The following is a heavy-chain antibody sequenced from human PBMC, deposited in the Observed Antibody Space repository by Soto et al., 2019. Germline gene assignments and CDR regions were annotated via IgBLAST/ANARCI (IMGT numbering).Heavy chain of an antibody. Sequence: PGGSLRFSCAASGFSFGSYALSWVRQAPGKGLEWVSTISGSGGKTFYADSVKGRFSISRDTSQSTLYLQMNSLRADDTAMYYCARWSYLDYWGQGTRVTVSS. CDR2: ISGSGGKT. V-gene: IGHV3-23*01. CDR1: GFSFGSYA. D-gene: IGHD3-3*01. CDR3: ARWSYLDY. J-gene: IGHJ4*02.